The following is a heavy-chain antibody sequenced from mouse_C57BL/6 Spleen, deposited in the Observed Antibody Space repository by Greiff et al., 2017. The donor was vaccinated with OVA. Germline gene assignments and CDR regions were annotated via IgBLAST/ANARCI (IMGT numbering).Heavy chain of an antibody. Sequence: EVKLVESGPELVKPGASVKISCKASGYSFTDYNMNWVKQSNGKSLEWIGVINPNYGTTSYNQKFKGKATLTVDQSSSTAYMQLNSLTSEDSAVYDCAREGLTGTSYYFDYWGQGTTLTVSS. J-gene: IGHJ2*01. CDR2: INPNYGTT. D-gene: IGHD4-1*01. CDR1: GYSFTDYN. CDR3: AREGLTGTSYYFDY. V-gene: IGHV1-39*01.